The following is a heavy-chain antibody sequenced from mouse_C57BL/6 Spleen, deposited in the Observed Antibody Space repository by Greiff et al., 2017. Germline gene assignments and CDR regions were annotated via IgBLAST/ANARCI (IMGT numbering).Heavy chain of an antibody. CDR3: TSGSYGPRAWFAY. J-gene: IGHJ3*01. CDR2: IYPGNSDT. D-gene: IGHD1-1*02. V-gene: IGHV1-5*01. Sequence: EVQLQQSGTVLARPGASVKMSCKTSGYTFTSYWMHWVKQRPGQGLEWLGAIYPGNSDTSYNQKFKGKAKLTAVTSASTAYMELSSLTTEDSAVYYCTSGSYGPRAWFAYWGQGTLVTVSA. CDR1: GYTFTSYW.